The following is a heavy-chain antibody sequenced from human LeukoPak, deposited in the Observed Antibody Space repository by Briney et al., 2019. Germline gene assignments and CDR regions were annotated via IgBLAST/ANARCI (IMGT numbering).Heavy chain of an antibody. CDR1: GGTFSSYA. D-gene: IGHD3-22*01. Sequence: GPSVKVSCKASGGTFSSYAISWVRQAPGQGREWMGGIIPIFGTANYAQKFQGRVTITTDEPTSTAYMELSSLRSEDTAVYYSVRVGSGERSGHYSWGHGGPLTVSS. CDR2: IIPIFGTA. V-gene: IGHV1-69*05. CDR3: VRVGSGERSGHYS. J-gene: IGHJ5*01.